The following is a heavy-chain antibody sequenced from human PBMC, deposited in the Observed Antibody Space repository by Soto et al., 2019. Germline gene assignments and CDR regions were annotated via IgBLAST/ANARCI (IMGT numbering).Heavy chain of an antibody. CDR1: GFTFSSYG. CDR3: AKDPDSGIDY. V-gene: IGHV3-30*18. D-gene: IGHD1-26*01. Sequence: GGSLRLSCAASGFTFSSYGMHWVRQAPGKGLEWVAVISYDGSNKYYADSVKGRFTISRDNSKNTLYLQMNSLRAEDTAVYYCAKDPDSGIDYWGQGTLVTVSS. CDR2: ISYDGSNK. J-gene: IGHJ4*02.